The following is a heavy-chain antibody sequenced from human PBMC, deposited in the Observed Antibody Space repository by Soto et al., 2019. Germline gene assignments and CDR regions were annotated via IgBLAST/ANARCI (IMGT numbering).Heavy chain of an antibody. CDR3: ASSYYYDSSGYYRHAFDI. Sequence: EVQLVESGGGLVQPGGSLRLSCAASGFTVSSNYMSWVRQAPGKGLEWVSVIYSGGSTYYADSVKGRFTIPRHNSKNTLYLQMNRLRAEDTAVYYCASSYYYDSSGYYRHAFDIWGQGTMVTVSS. V-gene: IGHV3-53*04. J-gene: IGHJ3*02. CDR1: GFTVSSNY. CDR2: IYSGGST. D-gene: IGHD3-22*01.